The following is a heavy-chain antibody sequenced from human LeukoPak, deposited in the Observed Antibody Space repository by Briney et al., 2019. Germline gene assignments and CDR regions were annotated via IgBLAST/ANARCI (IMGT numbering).Heavy chain of an antibody. CDR2: IYYSGST. D-gene: IGHD5-24*01. CDR3: ARDRSDGPTFDI. CDR1: GDSISSSSYY. J-gene: IGHJ3*02. V-gene: IGHV4-61*01. Sequence: SETLSLTCTVSGDSISSSSYYWSWIRQPPGKGLEWIGYIYYSGSTNYNPSLKSRVTISVDTSKNQFSLKLSSVTAADTAVYYCARDRSDGPTFDIWGQGTMVTVSS.